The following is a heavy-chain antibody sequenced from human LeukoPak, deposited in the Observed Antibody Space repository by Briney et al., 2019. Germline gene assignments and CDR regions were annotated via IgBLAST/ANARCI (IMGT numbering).Heavy chain of an antibody. D-gene: IGHD2-15*01. J-gene: IGHJ4*02. V-gene: IGHV3-48*01. CDR2: ISSSSSTM. Sequence: GGSLRLSCAASGFTFSTCSMNWVRQAPGKGLEWVSDISSSSSTMYYADSVKGRFTISRDYAKNSLYLQMNSLRAEDTAVYYCATDRGGYFDLWGQGTLVTVSS. CDR1: GFTFSTCS. CDR3: ATDRGGYFDL.